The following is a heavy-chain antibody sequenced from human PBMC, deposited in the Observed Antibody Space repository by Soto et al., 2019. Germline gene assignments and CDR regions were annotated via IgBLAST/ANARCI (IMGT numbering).Heavy chain of an antibody. Sequence: GEALETSCTAASGYSLSGYWMGWVRQVPGEAREWMGLIDPRGCNTLYAQSFEGHVTISADRSVATAYLHWSSLKASDTAIYYCARQIIAMLGTAFDPWGQGTLVTVSS. D-gene: IGHD3-10*02. J-gene: IGHJ5*02. CDR1: GYSLSGYW. CDR2: IDPRGCNT. CDR3: ARQIIAMLGTAFDP. V-gene: IGHV5-51*01.